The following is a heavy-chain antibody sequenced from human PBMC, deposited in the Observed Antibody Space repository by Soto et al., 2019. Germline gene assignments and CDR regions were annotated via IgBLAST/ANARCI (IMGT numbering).Heavy chain of an antibody. CDR2: ISAYNGNT. V-gene: IGHV1-18*01. Sequence: QIQLVQSGAEVKKPGASVKVSCKASGYTFSSYHITWVRQAPGQGLEWMGWISAYNGNTNYAQNLQGRVTMTTDPSTTSAYMELRSLRSDDTAVYYCARDLPAVDYWGQGTLVTVSS. J-gene: IGHJ4*02. CDR1: GYTFSSYH. CDR3: ARDLPAVDY.